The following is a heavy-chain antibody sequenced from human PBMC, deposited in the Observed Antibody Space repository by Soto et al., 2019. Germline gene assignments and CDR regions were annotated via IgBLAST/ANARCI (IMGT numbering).Heavy chain of an antibody. V-gene: IGHV4-4*02. J-gene: IGHJ6*02. CDR2: IYHSGST. Sequence: QVQLQESGPGLVKPSGTLSLTCAVSGGSISSSNWWSWVRQPPGKGLEWIGEIYHSGSTNYNPSLTNRVTISVDKSQNRFPLKLSSLTPAATAVYYCARFSGSYCDGMDVWGQGTTVTVSS. D-gene: IGHD1-26*01. CDR1: GGSISSSNW. CDR3: ARFSGSYCDGMDV.